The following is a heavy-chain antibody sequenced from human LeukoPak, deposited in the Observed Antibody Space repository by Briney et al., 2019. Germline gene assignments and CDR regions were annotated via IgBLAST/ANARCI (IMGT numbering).Heavy chain of an antibody. Sequence: SETLSLTCAVYGGSFSGYYWSWIRQPPGKGLEWIGEINHSGSTNYNPSLKSRVTISVDTSKNQFPLKLSSVTAADTAVYYCARTFGELSPFDYWGQGTLVTVSS. CDR1: GGSFSGYY. V-gene: IGHV4-34*01. D-gene: IGHD3-10*01. CDR3: ARTFGELSPFDY. CDR2: INHSGST. J-gene: IGHJ4*02.